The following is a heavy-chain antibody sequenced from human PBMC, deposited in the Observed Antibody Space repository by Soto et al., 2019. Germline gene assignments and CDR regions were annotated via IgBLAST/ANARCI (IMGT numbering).Heavy chain of an antibody. D-gene: IGHD6-19*01. V-gene: IGHV4-34*01. J-gene: IGHJ5*02. CDR3: ARGGGYSGWYNWFDP. Sequence: PSETLSLTCAVYGGSFSGHYWSWIRQPPGKGLEWIGEINYSGRTNYNSSLKSRVTISVDTSKNQFSLKLSSVTAADTAVYYCARGGGYSGWYNWFDPWGQGTLVTV. CDR2: INYSGRT. CDR1: GGSFSGHY.